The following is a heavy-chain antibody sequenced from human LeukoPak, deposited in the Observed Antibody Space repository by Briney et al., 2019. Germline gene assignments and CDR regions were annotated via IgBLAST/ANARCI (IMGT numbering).Heavy chain of an antibody. D-gene: IGHD1-26*01. CDR2: ISSSSSYI. CDR3: ARDKSQWELLESYYGMDV. CDR1: GFTFSSYS. J-gene: IGHJ6*02. V-gene: IGHV3-21*01. Sequence: GGSLRLSCAASGFTFSSYSMNWVRQAPGKGLEWASSISSSSSYIYYADSVKGRFTISRDNAKNSLYLQMNSLRAEDTAVYYCARDKSQWELLESYYGMDVWGQGTTVTVSS.